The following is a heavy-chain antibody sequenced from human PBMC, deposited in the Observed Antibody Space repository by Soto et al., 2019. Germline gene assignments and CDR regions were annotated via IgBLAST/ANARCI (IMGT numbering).Heavy chain of an antibody. Sequence: GGSLRLSCAASGFTFSSYGMHWVRQAPGKGLEWVAVISYDGSNKYYADSVKGRFTISRDNSKNTLYLQMNSLRAEDTAVYYCANAPGPLDYWGQGTLVTVSS. CDR2: ISYDGSNK. CDR1: GFTFSSYG. D-gene: IGHD2-8*02. CDR3: ANAPGPLDY. V-gene: IGHV3-30*18. J-gene: IGHJ4*02.